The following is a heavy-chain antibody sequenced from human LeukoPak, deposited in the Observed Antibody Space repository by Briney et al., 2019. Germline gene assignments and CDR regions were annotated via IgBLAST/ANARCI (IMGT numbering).Heavy chain of an antibody. CDR1: GGSISSSSYY. CDR2: IYYSGST. J-gene: IGHJ3*02. V-gene: IGHV4-39*07. CDR3: ARLKWPDAFDI. Sequence: SETLSLTCTVSGGSISSSSYYWGWIRQPPGKGLEWIGSIYYSGSTYYNPSLKSRVTISVDTSKNQFSLKLSSVTAADTAVYYCARLKWPDAFDIWGQGTMVTVSS. D-gene: IGHD5-12*01.